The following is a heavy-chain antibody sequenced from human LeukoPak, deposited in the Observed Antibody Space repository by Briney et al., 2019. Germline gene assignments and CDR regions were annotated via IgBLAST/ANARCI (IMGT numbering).Heavy chain of an antibody. D-gene: IGHD6-13*01. CDR1: GFTFSSYS. CDR2: ITDSGGST. V-gene: IGHV3-23*01. J-gene: IGHJ4*02. Sequence: GGSLRLSCAASGFTFSSYSMSWVSQAPGKGLEWVSAITDSGGSTYYADSVKGRFSISRDNSKNTLYLQMSSLRAEDPAVYYCAKSYSGSWSPFLDYWGQGTLVTVSS. CDR3: AKSYSGSWSPFLDY.